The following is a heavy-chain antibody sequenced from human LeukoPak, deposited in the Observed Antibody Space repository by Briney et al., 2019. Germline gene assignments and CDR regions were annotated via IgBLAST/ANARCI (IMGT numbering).Heavy chain of an antibody. CDR3: ARTYNDYVGTFDI. CDR1: GFTFSSYS. J-gene: IGHJ3*02. D-gene: IGHD3-16*01. Sequence: GGSLRLSCAASGFTFSSYSMNWVRQAPGKGLEWVSYISSSSSTLYYTGSVTGRFTISRDNAKNSLFLQMNSLRAEDTAMYYCARTYNDYVGTFDIWGQGTMVTVSS. V-gene: IGHV3-48*04. CDR2: ISSSSSTL.